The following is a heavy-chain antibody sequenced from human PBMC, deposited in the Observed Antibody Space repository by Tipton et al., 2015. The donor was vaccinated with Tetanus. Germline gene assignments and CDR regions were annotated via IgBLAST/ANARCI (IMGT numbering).Heavy chain of an antibody. D-gene: IGHD2-21*02. V-gene: IGHV1-69*01. CDR1: GGTFSSYA. J-gene: IGHJ4*02. Sequence: QSGPEVKKPGSSVKVSCKASGGTFSSYAISWVRQAPGQGLEWMGGIIPIFGTANYAQKFQGRVTITADESTSTAYMELSSLRSEDTAVYYCARDYYCGGDCYSYYFDYWGQGTLVTVSS. CDR2: IIPIFGTA. CDR3: ARDYYCGGDCYSYYFDY.